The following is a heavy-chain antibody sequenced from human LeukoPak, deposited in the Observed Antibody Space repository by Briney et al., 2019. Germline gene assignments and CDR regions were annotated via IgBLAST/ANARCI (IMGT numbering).Heavy chain of an antibody. CDR1: GYTFNNHH. CDR2: INVYNGNT. CDR3: ARPRLMIAFGGVDAFDV. J-gene: IGHJ3*01. V-gene: IGHV1-18*01. D-gene: IGHD3-16*01. Sequence: ASVKVSCKASGYTFNNHHITWVRQAPGQGLEWMGWINVYNGNTNYARMLQGRVTMTTDTSTSTAYMELRSLRSDDTAVYYCARPRLMIAFGGVDAFDVWGQGTMVTVSS.